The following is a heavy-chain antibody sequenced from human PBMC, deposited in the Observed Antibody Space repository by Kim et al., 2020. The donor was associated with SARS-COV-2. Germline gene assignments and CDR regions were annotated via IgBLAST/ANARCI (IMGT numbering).Heavy chain of an antibody. Sequence: SGPTLVNPTQTLTLTCTFSGFSLSTSGMCVSWIRQPPGKALEWLALIDWDDDKYYSTSLKTRLTISKDTSKNQVVLTMTNMDPVDTATYYCARYCSGGSCRSNWFDPWGQGTLVTVSS. CDR1: GFSLSTSGMC. J-gene: IGHJ5*02. CDR2: IDWDDDK. D-gene: IGHD2-15*01. CDR3: ARYCSGGSCRSNWFDP. V-gene: IGHV2-70*01.